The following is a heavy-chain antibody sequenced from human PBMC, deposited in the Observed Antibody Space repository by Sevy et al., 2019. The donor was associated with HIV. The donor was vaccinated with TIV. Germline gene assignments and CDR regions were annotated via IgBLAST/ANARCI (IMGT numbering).Heavy chain of an antibody. CDR3: AKETPYYDFWSGYYTGYYFDY. D-gene: IGHD3-3*01. Sequence: GGSLRLSCAASGFTFSSYAMSWVRQAPGKGLEWVSAISGSGGSTYYADSVKGQFTISRDNSKNTLYLQMNSLRAEDTAVYYCAKETPYYDFWSGYYTGYYFDYWGQGTLVTVSS. CDR2: ISGSGGST. V-gene: IGHV3-23*01. J-gene: IGHJ4*02. CDR1: GFTFSSYA.